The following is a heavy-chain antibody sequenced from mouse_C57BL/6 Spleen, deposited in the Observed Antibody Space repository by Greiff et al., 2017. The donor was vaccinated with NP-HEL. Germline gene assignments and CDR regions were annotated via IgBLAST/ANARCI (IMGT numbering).Heavy chain of an antibody. V-gene: IGHV5-17*01. CDR1: GFTFSDYG. Sequence: EVKLMESGGGLVKPGGSLKLSCAASGFTFSDYGMHWVRQAPEKGLEWVAYISSGSSTIYYADTVKGRFTISRYNAKNTLFLQMTSLRSEDTAIDYCARGPTVVAFDYWGQGTTLTVSS. CDR2: ISSGSSTI. CDR3: ARGPTVVAFDY. J-gene: IGHJ2*01. D-gene: IGHD1-1*01.